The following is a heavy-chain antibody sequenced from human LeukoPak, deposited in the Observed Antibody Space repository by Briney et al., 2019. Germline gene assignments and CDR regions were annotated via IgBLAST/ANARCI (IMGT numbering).Heavy chain of an antibody. J-gene: IGHJ3*02. V-gene: IGHV4-31*03. CDR3: ARVPRTYYYDSSGYSPGAFDI. CDR2: IYYSGST. CDR1: GGSISSGGYY. D-gene: IGHD3-22*01. Sequence: KPSQTLSLTCTVSGGSISSGGYYWSWIRQHPGKGLEWIGYIYYSGSTYYNPSLKGRVTISVDTSKNQFSLKLSSVTAADTAVYYCARVPRTYYYDSSGYSPGAFDIWGQGTMVTVSS.